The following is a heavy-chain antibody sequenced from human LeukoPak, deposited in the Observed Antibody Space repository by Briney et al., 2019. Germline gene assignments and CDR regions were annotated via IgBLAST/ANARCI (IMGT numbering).Heavy chain of an antibody. D-gene: IGHD3-22*01. CDR1: GGSISSSSYY. V-gene: IGHV4-39*01. Sequence: PSETLSLTCTVSGGSISSSSYYWGWLRQPPGKGLEWIGSIYYSGSTYYNPSLKSRVTISVDTSKNQFSLKLSSVTAADTAVYYCARHSDYYDSSGYEAFAYWGQGTLVTVSS. CDR3: ARHSDYYDSSGYEAFAY. J-gene: IGHJ4*02. CDR2: IYYSGST.